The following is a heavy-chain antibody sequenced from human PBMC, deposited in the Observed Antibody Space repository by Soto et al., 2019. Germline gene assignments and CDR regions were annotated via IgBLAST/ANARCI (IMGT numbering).Heavy chain of an antibody. Sequence: QVQLVQSGAEVKKPGSSVKVSCKASGGTFSSYAISWVRQAPGQGLEWMGGIIPIFGTANYAQKFQGRVTITADESTGIAYMELSSLRSEDTAVYYCVSSTFGVVSGYYYGMDVWGQGTTVTVSS. CDR3: VSSTFGVVSGYYYGMDV. CDR1: GGTFSSYA. J-gene: IGHJ6*02. D-gene: IGHD3-3*01. V-gene: IGHV1-69*12. CDR2: IIPIFGTA.